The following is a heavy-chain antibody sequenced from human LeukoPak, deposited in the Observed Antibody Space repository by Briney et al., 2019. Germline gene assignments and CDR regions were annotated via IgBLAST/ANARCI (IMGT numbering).Heavy chain of an antibody. CDR1: YGSISSYY. CDR3: ARSVVVTRGAFNI. CDR2: IYNSGRI. D-gene: IGHD3-22*01. J-gene: IGHJ3*02. V-gene: IGHV4-59*01. Sequence: PAYTLTLSCASAYGSISSYYWSWIRKPPGKGLEWIGFIYNSGRITYNPSFKRRVTISVDTSKNQSSLKLSSVTASDAAVYYCARSVVVTRGAFNIWGQARLVSVSS.